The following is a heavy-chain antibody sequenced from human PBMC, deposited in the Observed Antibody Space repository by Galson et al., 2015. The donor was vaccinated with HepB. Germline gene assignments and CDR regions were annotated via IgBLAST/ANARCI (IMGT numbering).Heavy chain of an antibody. CDR2: ISDTGRTT. D-gene: IGHD1-26*01. Sequence: SLRLSCAASEFSFSYYEMDWVRQAPGKGLERVSYISDTGRTTNYADSVKGRFTTSRDNAKNLLYLQMNSLRAEDTAVYYGTRIALSGSYWYFDYWGQGSLVTVSS. J-gene: IGHJ4*02. CDR1: EFSFSYYE. V-gene: IGHV3-48*03. CDR3: TRIALSGSYWYFDY.